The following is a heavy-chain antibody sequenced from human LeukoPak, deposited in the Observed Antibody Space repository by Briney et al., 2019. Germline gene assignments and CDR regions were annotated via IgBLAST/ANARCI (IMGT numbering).Heavy chain of an antibody. Sequence: SETLFLTCAVYGGSFSGYYWSWIRQPPGKGLEWIGEINHSGSTNYNPSLKSRVTISVDTSKNQFSLKLSSVTAADTAVYYCARAPRRGYSYDHYYFDYWGQGTLVTVSS. J-gene: IGHJ4*02. V-gene: IGHV4-34*01. CDR3: ARAPRRGYSYDHYYFDY. CDR2: INHSGST. D-gene: IGHD5-18*01. CDR1: GGSFSGYY.